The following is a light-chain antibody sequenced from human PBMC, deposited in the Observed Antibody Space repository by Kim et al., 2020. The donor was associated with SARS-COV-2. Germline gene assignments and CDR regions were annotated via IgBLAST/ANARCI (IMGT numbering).Light chain of an antibody. Sequence: PGQSITISGTGTSGDGGNYNLVSWYQQHPGKAPKLMIYEVTKRPSGVSDRFSGSKSGNTASLTISGLQAEDEADYYCCSYAGKTRLFGAGTRLTVL. CDR3: CSYAGKTRL. CDR1: SGDGGNYNL. CDR2: EVT. V-gene: IGLV2-23*02. J-gene: IGLJ2*01.